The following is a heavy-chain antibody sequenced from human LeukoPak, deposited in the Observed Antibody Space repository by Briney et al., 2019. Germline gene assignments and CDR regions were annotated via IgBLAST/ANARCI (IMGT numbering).Heavy chain of an antibody. D-gene: IGHD3-22*01. Sequence: GASVKVSCKASGGTFSSYAISWVRQAPGQGLEWMGGIIPIFGTANYAQKFQGRVTITTDESTSTAYMELSSLRSEDTAVYYCASSYYDSSGYSIWFDPWGQGTLVTVSS. V-gene: IGHV1-69*05. CDR3: ASSYYDSSGYSIWFDP. J-gene: IGHJ5*02. CDR2: IIPIFGTA. CDR1: GGTFSSYA.